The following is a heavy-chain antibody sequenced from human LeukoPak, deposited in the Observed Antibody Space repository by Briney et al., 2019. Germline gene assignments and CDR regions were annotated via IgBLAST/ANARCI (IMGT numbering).Heavy chain of an antibody. Sequence: GASLKVSCKASGYTFTIYYMHWVRQAPGQGLEWMGWINPNSGATSYAQRFQGRVTMTRDTSISTAYMELSGLTSDDTAVYYCARNPPYCTSTSCYNDYWGQGTLVTVSS. J-gene: IGHJ4*02. CDR2: INPNSGAT. CDR3: ARNPPYCTSTSCYNDY. D-gene: IGHD2-2*02. V-gene: IGHV1-2*02. CDR1: GYTFTIYY.